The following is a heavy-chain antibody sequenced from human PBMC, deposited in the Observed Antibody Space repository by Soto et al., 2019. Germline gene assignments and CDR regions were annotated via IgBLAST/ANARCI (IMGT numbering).Heavy chain of an antibody. D-gene: IGHD1-7*01. Sequence: GGSLRLSCAASGFTFSSYAMHWVRQAPGKGLEWVAVISYDGSNKYYADSVKGRFTISRDNSKNTLYLQMNSLRAEDTAVYYCASITLPGGWNYDAFDIWGQGTMVTVSS. J-gene: IGHJ3*02. CDR3: ASITLPGGWNYDAFDI. CDR1: GFTFSSYA. V-gene: IGHV3-30-3*01. CDR2: ISYDGSNK.